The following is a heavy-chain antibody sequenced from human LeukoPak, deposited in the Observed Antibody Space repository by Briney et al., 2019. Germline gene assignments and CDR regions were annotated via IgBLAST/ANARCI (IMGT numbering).Heavy chain of an antibody. Sequence: SVKVSCKASGGTFSSYAISWVRQAPGQGLEWMGRIIPILGIANYAQKFQGRVRITADKSTSTAYMELSSLRSEDTAVYYCASLVTHYGSGSYFGYYYGMDVWGQGTTVTVSS. D-gene: IGHD3-10*01. V-gene: IGHV1-69*04. CDR2: IIPILGIA. CDR1: GGTFSSYA. J-gene: IGHJ6*02. CDR3: ASLVTHYGSGSYFGYYYGMDV.